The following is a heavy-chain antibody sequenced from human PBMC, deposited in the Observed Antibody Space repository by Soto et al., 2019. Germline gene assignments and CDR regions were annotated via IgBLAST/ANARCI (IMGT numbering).Heavy chain of an antibody. CDR1: GFTFSDHY. CDR3: TRLWLGSSRSSDD. CDR2: IKNKANSYNT. Sequence: EVQLVESGGGLVQPEGSLRLSCAASGFTFSDHYMDWVRQAPGKGLEWVGRIKNKANSYNTEYAATVKGRFIISRDNSNNAVVLQMNLLKTDNTAGYYCTRLWLGSSRSSDDWGQGILVSVSS. J-gene: IGHJ4*02. V-gene: IGHV3-72*01. D-gene: IGHD6-19*01.